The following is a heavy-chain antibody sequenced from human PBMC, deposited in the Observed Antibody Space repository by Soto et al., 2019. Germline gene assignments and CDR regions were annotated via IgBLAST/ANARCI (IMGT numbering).Heavy chain of an antibody. V-gene: IGHV3-23*01. CDR1: GFTFSSYA. Sequence: GGSLRLSCAASGFTFSSYAMSWVRQAPGKGLEWVSAISGSGGSTYYADSVKGRFTISRDNSKNTLYLQMNSLRAEDPAVYYCAKNLPSLDYGDYYFDYWGQGTLVTVSS. J-gene: IGHJ4*02. D-gene: IGHD4-17*01. CDR3: AKNLPSLDYGDYYFDY. CDR2: ISGSGGST.